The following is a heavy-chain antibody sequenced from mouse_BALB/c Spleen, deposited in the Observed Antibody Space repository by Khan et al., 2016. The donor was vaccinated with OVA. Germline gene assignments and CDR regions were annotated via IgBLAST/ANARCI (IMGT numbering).Heavy chain of an antibody. V-gene: IGHV5-6*01. CDR1: GFTFSSYS. CDR3: ASHLTGSFAY. Sequence: EVELVESGGDLVKPGGSLKLSCAASGFTFSSYSMSWVRQTPDKRLEWVATISSGGDYTYYPDSVKGRFTISRDNAKNTLYLQINSLRSADTAMYYCASHLTGSFAYWGQGTLVTVSA. D-gene: IGHD4-1*01. CDR2: ISSGGDYT. J-gene: IGHJ3*01.